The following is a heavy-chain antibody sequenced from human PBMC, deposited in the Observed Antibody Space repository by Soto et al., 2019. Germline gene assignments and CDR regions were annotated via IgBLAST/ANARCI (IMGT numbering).Heavy chain of an antibody. Sequence: EVQLVQSGAEVKKPGESLKISCKGSGYSFTSYWIGWVRQMPGKGLEWMGIIYPGDSDTRYSPSFQGQVTISADKSISTAYLQWSSLKASDTAMYYCASIGRRAYGVYTAGAYDIWCQGTMLTVSS. J-gene: IGHJ3*02. CDR3: ASIGRRAYGVYTAGAYDI. CDR2: IYPGDSDT. V-gene: IGHV5-51*01. CDR1: GYSFTSYW. D-gene: IGHD4-17*01.